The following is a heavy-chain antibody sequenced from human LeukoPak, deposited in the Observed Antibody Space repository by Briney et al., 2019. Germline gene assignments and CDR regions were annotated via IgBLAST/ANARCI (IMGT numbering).Heavy chain of an antibody. Sequence: GGSLRLSCAASGFTVSYNYMSWVRQAPGKGLEWVSVIYSGGITYYADSVKGRFTISRDNSKNTLYLQMNSLRAEDTAVYYCARDPFSGSDFDYWGQGTLVTVSS. D-gene: IGHD1-26*01. CDR3: ARDPFSGSDFDY. V-gene: IGHV3-53*01. J-gene: IGHJ4*02. CDR1: GFTVSYNY. CDR2: IYSGGIT.